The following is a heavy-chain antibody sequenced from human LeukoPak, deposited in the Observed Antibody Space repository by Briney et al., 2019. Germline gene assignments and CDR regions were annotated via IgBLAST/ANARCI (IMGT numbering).Heavy chain of an antibody. Sequence: GGSLTLSCAASGFTFSSYGMHWVRQAPGKGLEWVAVIWYDGSNKYYADSVKGRFTISRDTSKNTLYLQMNSLRAEDTSVYYCARGFYDSSGYPSGLDYWGQGTLVTVSS. D-gene: IGHD3-22*01. CDR3: ARGFYDSSGYPSGLDY. CDR2: IWYDGSNK. V-gene: IGHV3-33*01. CDR1: GFTFSSYG. J-gene: IGHJ4*02.